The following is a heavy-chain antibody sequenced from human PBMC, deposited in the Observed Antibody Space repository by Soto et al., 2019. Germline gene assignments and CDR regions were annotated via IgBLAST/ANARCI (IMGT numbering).Heavy chain of an antibody. V-gene: IGHV3-30*18. CDR3: AKDKSMIVVVPRGMDV. Sequence: QVQLVESGGGVVQPGRSLRLSCAASGFTFSSYGMHWVRQAPGKGLEWVAVISYDGSNKYYADSVKGRFTISRDNSKNXLYLQMNSLSAEDTAVYYCAKDKSMIVVVPRGMDVWGHGTTVTVSS. J-gene: IGHJ6*02. CDR2: ISYDGSNK. CDR1: GFTFSSYG. D-gene: IGHD3-22*01.